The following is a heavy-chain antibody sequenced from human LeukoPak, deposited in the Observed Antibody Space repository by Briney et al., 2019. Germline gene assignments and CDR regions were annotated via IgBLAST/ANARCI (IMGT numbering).Heavy chain of an antibody. CDR3: ATNLGIAVAGGAFDP. Sequence: GASVTVSCKVSSYSLTELSMHWVRQAPGKGLEWMGGFDPEDGKTIYAQTLQGRVTMPEATSTATAYMRLRRLISEAWAVYYCATNLGIAVAGGAFDPWGEGTVVTVSS. CDR2: FDPEDGKT. D-gene: IGHD6-19*01. V-gene: IGHV1-24*01. CDR1: SYSLTELS. J-gene: IGHJ3*01.